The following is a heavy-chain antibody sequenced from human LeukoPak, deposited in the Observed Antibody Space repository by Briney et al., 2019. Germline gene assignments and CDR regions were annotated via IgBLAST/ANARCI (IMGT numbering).Heavy chain of an antibody. V-gene: IGHV4-38-2*02. CDR1: GYSISSGYY. CDR3: ARIGSYYYYMDV. CDR2: IYHSGGT. D-gene: IGHD1-14*01. Sequence: SETLSLTCTVSGYSISSGYYWGWIRQPPGKGLEWIGSIYHSGGTHYNPSLKSRVTISVDTSSNQFSLKLRSVTAADTAVYYCARIGSYYYYMDVWGKGTTVSVSS. J-gene: IGHJ6*03.